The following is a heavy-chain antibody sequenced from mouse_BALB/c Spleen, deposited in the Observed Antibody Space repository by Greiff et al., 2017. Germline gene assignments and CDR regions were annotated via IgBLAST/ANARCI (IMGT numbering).Heavy chain of an antibody. CDR1: GFTFSSFG. Sequence: EVQLVESGGGLVQPGGSRKLSCAASGFTFSSFGMHWVRQAPEKGLEWVAYISSGSSTIYYADTVKGRFTISRDNPKNTLFLQMTSLRSEDTAMYYCARNYYGSSYVSYWYFDVWGAGTTVTVSS. D-gene: IGHD1-1*01. CDR2: ISSGSSTI. V-gene: IGHV5-17*02. CDR3: ARNYYGSSYVSYWYFDV. J-gene: IGHJ1*01.